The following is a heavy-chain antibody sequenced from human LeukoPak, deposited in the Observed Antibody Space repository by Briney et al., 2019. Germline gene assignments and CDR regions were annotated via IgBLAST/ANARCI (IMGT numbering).Heavy chain of an antibody. CDR1: GFTFSSYW. V-gene: IGHV3-7*01. CDR3: ARTLAARHTSGYIDY. CDR2: IKEDGSEK. D-gene: IGHD3-22*01. J-gene: IGHJ4*02. Sequence: PGGSLRRSCAASGFTFSSYWMSWVRQAPGKGLEWVANIKEDGSEKYYVDSVKGRFTISRDNGKNSLYLQMNSQRAEDTAVYYCARTLAARHTSGYIDYWGQGTLVTVSS.